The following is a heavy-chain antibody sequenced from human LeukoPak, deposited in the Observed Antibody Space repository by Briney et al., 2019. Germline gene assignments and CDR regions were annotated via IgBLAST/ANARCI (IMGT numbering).Heavy chain of an antibody. CDR2: INPNSGGT. J-gene: IGHJ4*02. CDR1: GYTFTGYY. Sequence: ASVKVSCKASGYTFTGYYMHWVRQAPGQGLEWMGWINPNSGGTNYAQKFQGRVTMTRDTSISTAYMELSRLRSDDTAVYYCARVSHRPGIAVAGTNSFYGYWGQGTLVTVSS. D-gene: IGHD6-19*01. V-gene: IGHV1-2*02. CDR3: ARVSHRPGIAVAGTNSFYGY.